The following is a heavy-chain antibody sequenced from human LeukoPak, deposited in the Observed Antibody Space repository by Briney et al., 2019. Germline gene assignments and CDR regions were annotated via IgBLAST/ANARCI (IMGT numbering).Heavy chain of an antibody. J-gene: IGHJ4*02. CDR3: ARSIDTATPNDY. D-gene: IGHD5-18*01. CDR2: IYYSGST. Sequence: PSETLSLTCAVYGGSFSGYYWSWIRQPPGKGLEWIGYIYYSGSTNYNPSLKSRVTISVDTSKNQFSLKLSSVTAADTAVYYCARSIDTATPNDYWGQGTLVTVSS. CDR1: GGSFSGYY. V-gene: IGHV4-59*01.